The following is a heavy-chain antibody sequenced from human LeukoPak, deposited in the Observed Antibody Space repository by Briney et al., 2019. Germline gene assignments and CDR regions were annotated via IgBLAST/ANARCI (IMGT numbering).Heavy chain of an antibody. J-gene: IGHJ4*02. Sequence: PGGSLRPSCAASGFTFSNAWMSWVRQAPGKGLEWVGRIKSKTDGGTTDYAAPVKGRFTISRDDSKNTLYLQMNSLKTEDTAVYYCTTGGYYDSSGSNFDYWGQGTLVTVSS. CDR1: GFTFSNAW. CDR2: IKSKTDGGTT. V-gene: IGHV3-15*01. CDR3: TTGGYYDSSGSNFDY. D-gene: IGHD3-22*01.